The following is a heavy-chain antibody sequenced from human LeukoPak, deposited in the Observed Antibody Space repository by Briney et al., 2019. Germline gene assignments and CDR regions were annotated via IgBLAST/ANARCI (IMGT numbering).Heavy chain of an antibody. V-gene: IGHV4-59*01. CDR1: GGSIGTYY. Sequence: SETLSLTCTVSGGSIGTYYWSWIRQPPGKGLEWIGYIYYSGSTNYNPSLKSRVTISLDTSENQFSLRLTSVTAADTAIYYCARGGDYTSGSYYNYWGQGTLVTVSS. D-gene: IGHD3-10*01. CDR2: IYYSGST. CDR3: ARGGDYTSGSYYNY. J-gene: IGHJ4*02.